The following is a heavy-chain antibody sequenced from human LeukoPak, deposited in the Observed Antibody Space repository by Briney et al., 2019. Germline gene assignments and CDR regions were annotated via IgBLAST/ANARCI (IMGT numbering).Heavy chain of an antibody. CDR2: ISAYNGNT. CDR1: GGTFSSYA. CDR3: ARGPNRYFDWLLFLDY. Sequence: ASVKVSCKASGGTFSSYAISWVRQAPGQGLEWMGWISAYNGNTNYAQKLQGRVTMTTDTSTSTAYMELRSLRSDDTAVYYCARGPNRYFDWLLFLDYWGQGTLVTVSS. J-gene: IGHJ4*02. D-gene: IGHD3-9*01. V-gene: IGHV1-18*01.